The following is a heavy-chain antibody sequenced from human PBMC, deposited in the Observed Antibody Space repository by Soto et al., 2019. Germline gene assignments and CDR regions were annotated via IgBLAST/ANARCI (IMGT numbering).Heavy chain of an antibody. CDR2: INPSGGST. Sequence: AAVKVSRKASGYTFTGYYMRWVRQKPEQGLEWRGIINPSGGSTSYAQKCQGRVTMTRDTSTSTVYMELSSLRSEDTAVYDCARDQAAALTAWGQGTLVTVSS. CDR1: GYTFTGYY. CDR3: ARDQAAALTA. J-gene: IGHJ4*02. V-gene: IGHV1-46*03. D-gene: IGHD6-13*01.